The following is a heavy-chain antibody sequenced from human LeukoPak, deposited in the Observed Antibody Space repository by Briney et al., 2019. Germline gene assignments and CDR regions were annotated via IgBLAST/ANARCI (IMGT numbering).Heavy chain of an antibody. Sequence: PSETLSLTCTVSGGSISSYYWSWIRQPPGKGLEWIGYNYYSGSTNYNPSLKSRVTISVDTSKNQFSLKLSSVTAADTAVYYCARFCNYYDSSGHYYGFDPWGQGTLVTVSS. V-gene: IGHV4-59*01. CDR3: ARFCNYYDSSGHYYGFDP. D-gene: IGHD3-22*01. CDR2: NYYSGST. J-gene: IGHJ5*02. CDR1: GGSISSYY.